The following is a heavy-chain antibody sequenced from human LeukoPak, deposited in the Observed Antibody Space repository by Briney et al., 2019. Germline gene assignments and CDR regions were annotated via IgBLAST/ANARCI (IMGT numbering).Heavy chain of an antibody. CDR2: IYHSGSS. Sequence: SETLSLTCAVSADSISSGYYSWSRIRQSPGKGLEWIGYIYHSGSSYYNPSLKSRVTITVDRSKNQFSLKLASVTAADTAVYFCARASGNYPHAFDIWGQGTMVTVSS. CDR1: ADSISSGYYS. D-gene: IGHD3-10*01. CDR3: ARASGNYPHAFDI. J-gene: IGHJ3*02. V-gene: IGHV4-30-2*06.